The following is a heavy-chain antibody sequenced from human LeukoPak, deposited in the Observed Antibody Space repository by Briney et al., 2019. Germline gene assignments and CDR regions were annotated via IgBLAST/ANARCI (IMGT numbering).Heavy chain of an antibody. Sequence: SETLSLTCTVSDYSISSGYYWGWIGQPPGKRLEWIGSIYHSGSTYYNPSLKSRVTISVDTSKNQFSLKLSSVTAADTAVYYCATSLYSSGSFDYWGQGTLVTVSS. J-gene: IGHJ4*02. CDR1: DYSISSGYY. D-gene: IGHD6-19*01. V-gene: IGHV4-38-2*02. CDR2: IYHSGST. CDR3: ATSLYSSGSFDY.